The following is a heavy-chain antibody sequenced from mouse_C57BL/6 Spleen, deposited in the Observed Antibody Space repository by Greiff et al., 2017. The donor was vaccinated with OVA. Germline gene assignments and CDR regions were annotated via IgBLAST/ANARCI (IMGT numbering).Heavy chain of an antibody. J-gene: IGHJ1*03. V-gene: IGHV5-16*01. CDR1: GFTFSDYY. D-gene: IGHD2-3*01. CDR2: INYDGSST. CDR3: ARDDGYYVNWYFDV. Sequence: EVQLVESEGGLVQPGSSMKLSCTASGFTFSDYYMAWVRQVPEKSLEWVANINYDGSSTYYLDSLKSRFIISRDNAKNILYLQMSSLKSEDTATYYCARDDGYYVNWYFDVWGTGTTVTVSS.